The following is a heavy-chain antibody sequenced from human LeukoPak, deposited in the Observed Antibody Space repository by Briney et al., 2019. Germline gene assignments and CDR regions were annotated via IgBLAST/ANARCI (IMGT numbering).Heavy chain of an antibody. J-gene: IGHJ5*02. D-gene: IGHD3-10*01. CDR1: GGSISSSSYY. CDR3: ARQWGWFGELLQFDP. Sequence: SETLSLTCTVSGGSISSSSYYWGWIRQPPGKGLEWIGSIYYSGSTYYNPSLKSRVTISVDTSKNQFSLKLSSVTAADTAVYYCARQWGWFGELLQFDPWGQGTLVTVSS. CDR2: IYYSGST. V-gene: IGHV4-39*01.